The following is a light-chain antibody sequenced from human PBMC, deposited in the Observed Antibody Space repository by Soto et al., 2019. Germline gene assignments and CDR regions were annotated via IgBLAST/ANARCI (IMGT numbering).Light chain of an antibody. V-gene: IGKV3-15*01. CDR2: GAS. Sequence: ELVLTQSPATLSVSPGESATLSCRASQSISSYLAWYQQKPGQSPRLLIYGASSRDPGVPVRFSGSGSGVAFTLTISSLQSEDFAAYYCQQSYRSPGTFGQGTKVDIK. CDR3: QQSYRSPGT. CDR1: QSISSY. J-gene: IGKJ1*01.